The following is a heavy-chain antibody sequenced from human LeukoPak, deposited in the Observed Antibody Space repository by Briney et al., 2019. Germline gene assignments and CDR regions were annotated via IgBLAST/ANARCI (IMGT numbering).Heavy chain of an antibody. V-gene: IGHV4-38-2*01. J-gene: IGHJ4*02. CDR1: GYSINSGHY. Sequence: SETLSLTCSVSGYSINSGHYWGWIRQPPGKGLEWIGSIYHSGYTYYNPSLKSRVTISVDTSKNQFSLKLSSVTAADTAVYYCARRFSQHPTFDYWGQGTLVTVSS. CDR3: ARRFSQHPTFDY. CDR2: IYHSGYT. D-gene: IGHD2/OR15-2a*01.